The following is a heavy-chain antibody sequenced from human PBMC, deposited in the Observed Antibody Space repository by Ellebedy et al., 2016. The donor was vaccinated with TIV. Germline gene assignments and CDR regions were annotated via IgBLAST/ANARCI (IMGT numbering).Heavy chain of an antibody. CDR1: GFIFGTYD. J-gene: IGHJ6*02. D-gene: IGHD1-7*01. Sequence: GESLKISCAASGFIFGTYDLHWVRQVTGKGLEWVSGIGTAGDTYYSGSVQGRFTISKDIARNSLYLQMNSLRAGDTATYYCARDRGTQGVRGMDVWGQGTTVTVSS. V-gene: IGHV3-13*01. CDR3: ARDRGTQGVRGMDV. CDR2: IGTAGDT.